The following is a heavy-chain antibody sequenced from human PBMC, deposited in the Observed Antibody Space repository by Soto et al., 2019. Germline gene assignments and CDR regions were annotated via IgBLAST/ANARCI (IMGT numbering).Heavy chain of an antibody. CDR3: ARQGFGPLHGLVDV. J-gene: IGHJ6*02. CDR1: GGSISSYY. CDR2: VHHSWGS. V-gene: IGHV4-59*08. D-gene: IGHD3-10*01. Sequence: QVQLQESGPGLVKPSETLSLSCTVSGGSISSYYWSWFRQSPGKRMEWIGYVHHSWGSSYNPSLHSRVSISLGTSKSQFSLTVTSVTATDTAVYYCARQGFGPLHGLVDVWGQGTTVTVSS.